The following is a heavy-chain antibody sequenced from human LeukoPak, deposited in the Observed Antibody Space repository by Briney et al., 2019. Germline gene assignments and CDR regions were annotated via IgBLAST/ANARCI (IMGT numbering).Heavy chain of an antibody. J-gene: IGHJ4*02. V-gene: IGHV1-24*01. CDR1: GYTLTELS. CDR2: FDPEDGER. Sequence: ASVRVSSKVSGYTLTELSMHWGRQAPGKGIEGMGGFDPEDGERIYTQKFQGRVTMTEDTSTDTAYMELSSLRSEDTAVYYCATAVVPAARKDYWGQGTLVTVSS. CDR3: ATAVVPAARKDY. D-gene: IGHD2-2*01.